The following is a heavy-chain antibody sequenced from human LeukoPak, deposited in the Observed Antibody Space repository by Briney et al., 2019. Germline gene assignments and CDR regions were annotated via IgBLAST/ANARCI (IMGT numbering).Heavy chain of an antibody. D-gene: IGHD1-1*01. CDR1: GGSFSGYY. CDR3: ARDDDYYWYFDL. J-gene: IGHJ2*01. Sequence: TSETLSLTCAVYGGSFSGYYWSWIRQPPGKGLEWIGEINHSGSTNYNPSLKSRVTISVDTPKNQFSLKLSSVTAADTAVYYCARDDDYYWYFDLWGRGTLVTVSS. V-gene: IGHV4-34*01. CDR2: INHSGST.